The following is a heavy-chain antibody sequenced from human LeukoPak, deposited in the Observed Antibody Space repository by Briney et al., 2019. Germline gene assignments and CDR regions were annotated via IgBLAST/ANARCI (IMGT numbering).Heavy chain of an antibody. V-gene: IGHV3-43*01. J-gene: IGHJ4*02. CDR3: AKEKLDTLWCTFDY. D-gene: IGHD4/OR15-4a*01. CDR2: IRWDVGRT. CDR1: GFNFDDYS. Sequence: GGSLRLCCVLSGFNFDDYSIHWVRQAPGKGLEWVGLIRWDVGRTHYGDSVKGRFTISRDKSRNSPYLQMSSVTTEDAALYYCAKEKLDTLWCTFDYWGQGTLVTVSS.